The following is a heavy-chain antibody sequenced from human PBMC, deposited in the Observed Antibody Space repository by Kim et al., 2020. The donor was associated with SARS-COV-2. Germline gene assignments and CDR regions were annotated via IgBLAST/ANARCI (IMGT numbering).Heavy chain of an antibody. CDR1: GFTFSSYA. D-gene: IGHD6-13*01. CDR3: ARDQLEGGGLDY. V-gene: IGHV3-30*04. CDR2: ISYDGSNK. Sequence: GGSLRLSCAASGFTFSSYAMHWVRQAPGKGLEWVAVISYDGSNKYYADSVKGRFTISRDNSKNTLYLQMNSLRAEDTAVYYCARDQLEGGGLDYWGQGTLVTVSS. J-gene: IGHJ4*02.